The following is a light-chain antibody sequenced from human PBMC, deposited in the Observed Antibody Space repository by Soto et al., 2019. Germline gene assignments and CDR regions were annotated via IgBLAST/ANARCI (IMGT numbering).Light chain of an antibody. Sequence: QSVLTQPPSASGTPGQRVTISCSGSSSNIGSNYVYWYQQLPGTAPTLLIYRNNQRPSGVPDRFSGSKSGTSASLAISGLRSEDEADYYCAAWDDSLSVFYVFGTGTKVTVL. J-gene: IGLJ1*01. CDR1: SSNIGSNY. CDR2: RNN. CDR3: AAWDDSLSVFYV. V-gene: IGLV1-47*01.